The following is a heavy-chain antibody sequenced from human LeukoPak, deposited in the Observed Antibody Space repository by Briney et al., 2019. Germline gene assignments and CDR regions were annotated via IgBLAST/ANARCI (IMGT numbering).Heavy chain of an antibody. J-gene: IGHJ5*02. D-gene: IGHD3-10*01. CDR3: AGAPFGIPYYGSGSFSTERRDWFDP. Sequence: PSETLSLTCTVSGGSINSYYWSWIRQPPGKGLEWIGYIYYSGSTNYNPSLKSRVTISVDTSKNQFSLKLSSVTAADTAVYYCAGAPFGIPYYGSGSFSTERRDWFDPWGQGTLVTVSS. CDR1: GGSINSYY. V-gene: IGHV4-59*01. CDR2: IYYSGST.